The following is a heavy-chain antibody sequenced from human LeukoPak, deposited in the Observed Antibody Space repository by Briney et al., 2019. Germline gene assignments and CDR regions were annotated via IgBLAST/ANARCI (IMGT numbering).Heavy chain of an antibody. CDR2: ISGSGGST. CDR1: GFTFSSYG. Sequence: GGSLRLSCAASGFTFSSYGMSWVRQAPGKGLEWVSAISGSGGSTYYADSVKGRFTISRDNSKNTLYLQMNSLRAEDTAVYYCARGLYEFCSGGSCYSYYFDYWGQGTLVTVSS. CDR3: ARGLYEFCSGGSCYSYYFDY. D-gene: IGHD2-15*01. V-gene: IGHV3-23*01. J-gene: IGHJ4*02.